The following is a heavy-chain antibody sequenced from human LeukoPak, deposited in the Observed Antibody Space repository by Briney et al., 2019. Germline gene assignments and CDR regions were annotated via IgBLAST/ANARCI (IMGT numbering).Heavy chain of an antibody. J-gene: IGHJ2*01. Sequence: GGSLRLSCATAGFPFSGYDMHWVRQAPGKGLEWVSAFGSAGDTYYPGAVKGRFTISRGYAKNSLFLQMNSLRAGDTAVYFCVRGALPGDNWYFDLWGRGTLVTVSS. CDR1: GFPFSGYD. CDR2: FGSAGDT. CDR3: VRGALPGDNWYFDL. V-gene: IGHV3-13*01.